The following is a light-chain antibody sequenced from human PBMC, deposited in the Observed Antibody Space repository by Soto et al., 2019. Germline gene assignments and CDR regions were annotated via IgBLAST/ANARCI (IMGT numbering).Light chain of an antibody. CDR3: QQYGNSPLT. J-gene: IGKJ2*01. CDR2: GAS. V-gene: IGKV3-20*01. CDR1: DSVTSSH. Sequence: IVLTQSPDTLSLSPGERVTLSCRASDSVTSSHVAWYRQKPGQPPTLLIYGASSRAAGVADRFSGDGSGKDFTLTISRLEPEDFAVYFCQQYGNSPLTFGRGTKVEIK.